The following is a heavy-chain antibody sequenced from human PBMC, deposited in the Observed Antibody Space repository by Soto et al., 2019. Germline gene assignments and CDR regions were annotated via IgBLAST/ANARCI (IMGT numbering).Heavy chain of an antibody. CDR3: ARGSSSWYNWFDP. J-gene: IGHJ5*02. V-gene: IGHV3-7*03. CDR2: IKQDGSEK. CDR1: GFTFSSYW. Sequence: GGSLRLSCAASGFTFSSYWMSWVRQAPGKGLEWVANIKQDGSEKYYVDSVKGRFTISRHNSKNTLYLQMNSLRAEDTAVYYCARGSSSWYNWFDPWGQGTLVTVSS. D-gene: IGHD6-13*01.